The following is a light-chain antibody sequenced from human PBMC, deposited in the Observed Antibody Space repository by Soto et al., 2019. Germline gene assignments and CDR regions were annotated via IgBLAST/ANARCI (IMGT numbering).Light chain of an antibody. CDR1: SSNIGNNY. CDR2: END. V-gene: IGLV1-51*02. J-gene: IGLJ3*02. Sequence: QSVLTQPPSVSAAPGQKVTISCSGSSSNIGNNYVSWYQQRPGTAPKLLIYENDKRPSGIPDRFSGSKSGTSATLDITGLQTGEEADYYCETWDTRLSARVFDVFGGGTQLTVL. CDR3: ETWDTRLSARVFDV.